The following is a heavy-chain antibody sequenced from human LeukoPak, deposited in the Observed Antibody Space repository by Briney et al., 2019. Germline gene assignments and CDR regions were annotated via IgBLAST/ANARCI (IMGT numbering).Heavy chain of an antibody. CDR2: MNPNSGNT. J-gene: IGHJ4*02. D-gene: IGHD3-10*01. CDR1: GYTFTSYD. CDR3: ATGHLWFGEPD. V-gene: IGHV1-8*01. Sequence: ASVKVSCKASGYTFTSYDINWVRQATGQGLEWMGWMNPNSGNTGYAQQFQGRVTMTRNTSISTAYMELSSLRSEDTAVYYCATGHLWFGEPDWGQGTLVTVSS.